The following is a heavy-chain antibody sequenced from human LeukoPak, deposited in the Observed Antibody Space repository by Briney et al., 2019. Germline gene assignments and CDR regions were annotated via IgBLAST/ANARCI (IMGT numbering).Heavy chain of an antibody. D-gene: IGHD3-10*01. CDR1: GGSISSGGYY. CDR3: ARDSSGEYMDV. J-gene: IGHJ6*03. CDR2: IYHSGST. V-gene: IGHV4-30-2*01. Sequence: PSQTLSLTCTVSGGSISSGGYYWSWIRQPPGKGLEWIGYIYHSGSTYYNPSLKSRVTISVDRSKNQFSLKLSSVTAADTAVYYCARDSSGEYMDVWGKGTTVTVSS.